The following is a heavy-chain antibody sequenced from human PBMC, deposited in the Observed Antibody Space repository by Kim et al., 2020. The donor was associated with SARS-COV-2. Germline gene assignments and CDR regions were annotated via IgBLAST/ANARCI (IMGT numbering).Heavy chain of an antibody. CDR3: ARHIPYGGNSYYFDY. V-gene: IGHV5-51*01. J-gene: IGHJ4*02. D-gene: IGHD4-17*01. Sequence: PSSQGQVTISADKSISSAYLQWSSLKASDTAMYYCARHIPYGGNSYYFDYWGQGTLVTVSS.